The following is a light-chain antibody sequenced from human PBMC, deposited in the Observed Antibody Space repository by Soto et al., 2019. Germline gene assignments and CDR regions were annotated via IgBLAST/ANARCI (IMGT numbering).Light chain of an antibody. Sequence: DIQMTQSPSSLSASVGDRVTITCRATQGISNYLAWYQQKPGKVPKLLIYAASTLQSGVPSRFSGSGSGTDFTLTISSLQAEDVATYYCQKYNSAPRTFGQGTRLEIK. CDR1: QGISNY. CDR3: QKYNSAPRT. J-gene: IGKJ2*01. CDR2: AAS. V-gene: IGKV1-27*01.